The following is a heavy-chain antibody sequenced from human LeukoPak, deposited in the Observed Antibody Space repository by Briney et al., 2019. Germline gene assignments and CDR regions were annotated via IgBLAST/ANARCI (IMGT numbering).Heavy chain of an antibody. CDR1: GYSISSGYY. V-gene: IGHV4-38-2*02. Sequence: SETLSLTCTVSGYSISSGYYWGWIRQPPGKGLEWIGSIYHSGSTYYNPSLKSRVTISLDTSKNQFSLKLTSVTAADTAVYYCARGITMVRFRFDPWGQGTLVTVSS. CDR3: ARGITMVRFRFDP. CDR2: IYHSGST. D-gene: IGHD3-10*01. J-gene: IGHJ5*02.